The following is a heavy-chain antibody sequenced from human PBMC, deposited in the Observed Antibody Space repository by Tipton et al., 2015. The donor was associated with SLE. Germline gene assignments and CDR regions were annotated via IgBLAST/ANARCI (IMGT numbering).Heavy chain of an antibody. Sequence: TLSLTCTVSGGSISGRNYYWSWIRQPAGKGLEWIGHIYTSGSSNYNHSLKSRVTISVDTSKNQFSLKLSSVTAADTAVYYCAKLFGSAYWYYMDVWGEGTTVTVS. D-gene: IGHD2-21*01. V-gene: IGHV4-61*09. CDR3: AKLFGSAYWYYMDV. J-gene: IGHJ6*03. CDR2: IYTSGSS. CDR1: GGSISGRNYY.